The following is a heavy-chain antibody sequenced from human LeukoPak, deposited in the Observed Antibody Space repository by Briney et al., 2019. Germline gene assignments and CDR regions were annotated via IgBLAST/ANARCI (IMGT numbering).Heavy chain of an antibody. Sequence: ASVKVSCKASGYTFTSYGISWVRQAPGQGLEWMGGIIPFLSTADYAQEFQGRITITADESTSTAYMELSSLRSDDTAVYYCARVSQGHSVRGVISDWFDPWGQGTLVTVSS. J-gene: IGHJ5*02. V-gene: IGHV1-69*13. D-gene: IGHD3-10*01. CDR2: IIPFLSTA. CDR1: GYTFTSYG. CDR3: ARVSQGHSVRGVISDWFDP.